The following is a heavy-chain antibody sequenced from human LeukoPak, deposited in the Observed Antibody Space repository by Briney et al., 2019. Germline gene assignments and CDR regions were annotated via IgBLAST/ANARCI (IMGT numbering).Heavy chain of an antibody. D-gene: IGHD3-22*01. CDR3: AKKYYYDSSGYCLDY. CDR2: ISYDGSNK. V-gene: IGHV3-30*18. J-gene: IGHJ4*02. Sequence: GGSLRLSCAASGFTFSSYGMHWVRQAPGKGLEWVAVISYDGSNKYYADSVEGRFTISRDNSKNTLYLQMNSLRAEDTAVYYCAKKYYYDSSGYCLDYWGQGTLVTVSS. CDR1: GFTFSSYG.